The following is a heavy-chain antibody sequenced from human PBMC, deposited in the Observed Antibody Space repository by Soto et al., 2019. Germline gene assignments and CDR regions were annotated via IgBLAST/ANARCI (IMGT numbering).Heavy chain of an antibody. CDR1: GFTFSDHY. D-gene: IGHD3-3*01. CDR3: ARATYYDFWSGYFRYYYYYMDV. Sequence: PGGSLRLSCAASGFTFSDHYMDWVRQAPGKGLEWVGRIKNKANSYTTEYAASVKGRFTISRDDSKNSLFLQMNSLKTEDTAVYYCARATYYDFWSGYFRYYYYYMDVWGKGTTVTVSS. CDR2: IKNKANSYTT. J-gene: IGHJ6*03. V-gene: IGHV3-72*01.